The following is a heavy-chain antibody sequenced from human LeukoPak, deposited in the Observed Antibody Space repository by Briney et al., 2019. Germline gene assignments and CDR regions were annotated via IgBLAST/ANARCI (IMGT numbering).Heavy chain of an antibody. J-gene: IGHJ4*02. V-gene: IGHV3-48*03. Sequence: GGSLRLSCAASGFTFSSYEMKWVRQAPGKGLEWVSYISSSGSTIYYADSVKGRFTISRDNAKNSLYLQMNSLRAEDTAVYYCARAQRMIVPNFDYWGQGTLVTVSS. CDR1: GFTFSSYE. CDR2: ISSSGSTI. D-gene: IGHD3-22*01. CDR3: ARAQRMIVPNFDY.